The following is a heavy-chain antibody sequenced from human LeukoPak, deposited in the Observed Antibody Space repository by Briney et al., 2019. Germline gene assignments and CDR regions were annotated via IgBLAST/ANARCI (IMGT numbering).Heavy chain of an antibody. CDR1: GYTFTDYY. J-gene: IGHJ6*02. CDR2: INPNNGGP. CDR3: TRDHCSFANCYEDSYHGMDV. V-gene: IGHV1-2*02. D-gene: IGHD2-2*01. Sequence: HRASVKVSCKASGYTFTDYYMHWVRQAPGQGLDWMGWINPNNGGPTYAQNSQGRVTMTRDTSISTVYMELRRLGSDDSAIYYCTRDHCSFANCYEDSYHGMDVWGQGTTVTVSS.